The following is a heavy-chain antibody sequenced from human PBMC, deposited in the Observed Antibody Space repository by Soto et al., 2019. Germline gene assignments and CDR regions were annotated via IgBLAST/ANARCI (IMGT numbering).Heavy chain of an antibody. CDR2: ISGSGGST. D-gene: IGHD1-26*01. J-gene: IGHJ5*02. CDR3: AKDRVGATRPKTAFDP. CDR1: GFTFSSYA. V-gene: IGHV3-23*01. Sequence: SLRLSCAASGFTFSSYAMSWVRQAPGKGLEWVSAISGSGGSTYYADSVKGRFTISRDNSKNTLYLQMNSLRAEDTAVYYCAKDRVGATRPKTAFDPWGQGTLVTVPS.